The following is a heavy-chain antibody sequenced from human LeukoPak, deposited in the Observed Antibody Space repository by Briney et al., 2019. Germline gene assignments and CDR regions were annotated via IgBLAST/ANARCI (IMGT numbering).Heavy chain of an antibody. Sequence: ASVKVSCKASGYTLTSYYMHWVRQAPGQGLEWMGIINPSGGSTSYAQKFQGRVTMTRDTSTSTVYMELSSLRSEDTAVYYCARDHGLLWFGGDFDYWGQGTLVTVSS. D-gene: IGHD3-10*01. CDR2: INPSGGST. CDR1: GYTLTSYY. V-gene: IGHV1-46*01. CDR3: ARDHGLLWFGGDFDY. J-gene: IGHJ4*02.